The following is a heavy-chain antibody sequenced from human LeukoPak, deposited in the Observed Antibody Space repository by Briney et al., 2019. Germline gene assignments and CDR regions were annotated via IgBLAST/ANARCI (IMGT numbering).Heavy chain of an antibody. CDR1: GFTFSGSA. V-gene: IGHV3-73*01. D-gene: IGHD3-9*01. CDR2: IRSKANSYAT. CDR3: TRRDILTGYYNY. J-gene: IGHJ4*02. Sequence: GGSLRLSCAASGFTFSGSAMHWVRQASGKGLEWVGRIRSKANSYATAYAASVKGRFTISRDDSKNTAYLQMNSLKTEDTAVYYCTRRDILTGYYNYWGQGTLVTVSS.